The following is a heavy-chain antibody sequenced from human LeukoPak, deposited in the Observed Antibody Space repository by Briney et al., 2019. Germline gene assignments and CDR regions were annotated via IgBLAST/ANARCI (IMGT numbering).Heavy chain of an antibody. D-gene: IGHD5-12*01. V-gene: IGHV4-39*07. CDR3: ARVLPVGYSRTFDP. CDR2: VYYSGST. CDR1: GGSMSSSTYY. J-gene: IGHJ5*02. Sequence: SETLSLTCTVSGGSMSSSTYYWGWIRQPPGKGLEWIGSVYYSGSTYYNPSLKSRVTIALDTSKNQFSLKLSSVTAADTAVYYCARVLPVGYSRTFDPWGQGTLVTVSS.